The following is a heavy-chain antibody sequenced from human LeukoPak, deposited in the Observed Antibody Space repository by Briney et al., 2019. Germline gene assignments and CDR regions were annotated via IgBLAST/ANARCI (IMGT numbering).Heavy chain of an antibody. V-gene: IGHV3-13*01. CDR2: IGTLGDT. J-gene: IGHJ4*02. CDR3: ARGRSFNYNDNRAHYPY. Sequence: GGSLRLSCAASGFTFSSYDFHWVRQVPGYGLEWVSGIGTLGDTYYLGSVKGRFTISRENAKNSLYLRMNSLRAGDTAVYYCARGRSFNYNDNRAHYPYWGQGTVVTVPS. D-gene: IGHD3-22*01. CDR1: GFTFSSYD.